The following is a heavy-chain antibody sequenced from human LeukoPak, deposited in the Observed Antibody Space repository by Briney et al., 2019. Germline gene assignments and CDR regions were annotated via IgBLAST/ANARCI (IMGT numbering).Heavy chain of an antibody. CDR2: ISSSGSTI. Sequence: GGSLRLSCAASGFTFSDYYMSWIRQAPGKGLELVSYISSSGSTIYYADSVKGRFTISRDNAKNSLYLQMNSLGAEDTAVYYCVLVEMATITYWGQGTLVTVSS. D-gene: IGHD5-24*01. V-gene: IGHV3-11*04. CDR3: VLVEMATITY. CDR1: GFTFSDYY. J-gene: IGHJ4*02.